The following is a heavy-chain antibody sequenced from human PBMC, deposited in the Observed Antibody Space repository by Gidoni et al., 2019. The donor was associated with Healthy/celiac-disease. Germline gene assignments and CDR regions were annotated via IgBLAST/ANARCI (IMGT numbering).Heavy chain of an antibody. D-gene: IGHD6-6*01. CDR3: ARDISRDSSSSGAWFDP. J-gene: IGHJ5*02. Sequence: QVQLQESGPGLVKPSETLSLTCTVSGYSISRGYYWGWIRQPPGKGLEWIGSIYHSGSTYYNPSLKSRVTISVDTSKNQFSLKLSSVTAADTAVYYCARDISRDSSSSGAWFDPWGQGTLVTVSS. V-gene: IGHV4-38-2*02. CDR2: IYHSGST. CDR1: GYSISRGYY.